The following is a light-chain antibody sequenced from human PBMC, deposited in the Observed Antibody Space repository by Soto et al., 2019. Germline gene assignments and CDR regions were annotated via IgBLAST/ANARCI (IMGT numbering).Light chain of an antibody. J-gene: IGKJ4*02. CDR2: AAS. CDR3: QKYDSAPSLT. CDR1: QGISSF. V-gene: IGKV1-27*01. Sequence: DIQMTQSPSSLSASVGDRVTVTCRASQGISSFLAWYQQKPGKVPKLLIYAASTLQPGVPSRFSGSGYWTDFSLTISSLQPEDVATYYCQKYDSAPSLTFGGGTKVEIK.